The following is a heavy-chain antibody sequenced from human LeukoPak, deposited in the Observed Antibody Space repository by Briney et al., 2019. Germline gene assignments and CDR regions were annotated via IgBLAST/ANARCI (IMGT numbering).Heavy chain of an antibody. Sequence: PSETLSLTCTVSGYSISSGYYWGWIRQPPGKGLEWIGSMYHSGNTYYNPSLKSRVTISVDTSKNHFSLKLTSVTAADTAVYYCARDGIVGATGIDSWGQGTLVTVSS. CDR1: GYSISSGYY. CDR2: MYHSGNT. CDR3: ARDGIVGATGIDS. D-gene: IGHD1-26*01. J-gene: IGHJ4*02. V-gene: IGHV4-38-2*02.